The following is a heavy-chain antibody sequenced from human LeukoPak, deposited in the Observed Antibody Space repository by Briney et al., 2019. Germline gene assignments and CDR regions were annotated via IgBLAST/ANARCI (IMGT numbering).Heavy chain of an antibody. Sequence: TSETLSLTCTVSGDSINDYYWGWIRQPPGKGLEWIGYIYFTGSTRYNPSLESRVTISVDTSKNQFSLKLSSVTAADTAVYYCARRRAEGGSNGLYNWFDPWGQGTLVTVS. CDR3: ARRRAEGGSNGLYNWFDP. CDR1: GDSINDYY. D-gene: IGHD6-13*01. V-gene: IGHV4-59*08. CDR2: IYFTGST. J-gene: IGHJ5*02.